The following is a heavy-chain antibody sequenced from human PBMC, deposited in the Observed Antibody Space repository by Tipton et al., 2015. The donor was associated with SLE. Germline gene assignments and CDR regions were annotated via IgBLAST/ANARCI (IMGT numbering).Heavy chain of an antibody. CDR1: GGSIGRHF. CDR2: RDKTGTT. Sequence: TLSLTCTVSGGSIGRHFWNWTREHPGKGLEWIGNRDKTGTTNYNPSLKSRVTISIDTSKNQFSLKLSAVTAADTAVYYCARQAYYSSGYADYWGQGTLVTVSS. J-gene: IGHJ4*02. V-gene: IGHV4-59*08. CDR3: ARQAYYSSGYADY. D-gene: IGHD3-22*01.